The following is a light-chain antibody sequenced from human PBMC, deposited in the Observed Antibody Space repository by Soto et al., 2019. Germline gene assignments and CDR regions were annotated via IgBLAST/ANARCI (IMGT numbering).Light chain of an antibody. CDR1: RSLYSGGYTY. V-gene: IGKV2-28*01. J-gene: IGKJ4*01. CDR2: FGS. Sequence: DIVMTQSPFSLPVTPGEPASISCRSSRSLYSGGYTYLDWYLQKPGQPPQLLISFGSNRASGVPDRFRGSGSGTDFTLKINRVEAEDLGVYYCIQTLQTPLSFGRETKVEI. CDR3: IQTLQTPLS.